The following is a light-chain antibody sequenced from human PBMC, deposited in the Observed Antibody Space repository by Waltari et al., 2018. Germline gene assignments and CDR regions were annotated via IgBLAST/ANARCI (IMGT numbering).Light chain of an antibody. CDR3: SSYSSVTNVV. CDR2: DVS. J-gene: IGLJ2*01. Sequence: QSALTQPASVSGSPGQSITISCTGTSSDVGGHPYVSWYQQHPGEAPKRIIDDVSSRPSGVSPRFSSSRSGNAASLTIFGLRTEDEADYYCSSYSSVTNVVFGGGTKLTVL. CDR1: SSDVGGHPY. V-gene: IGLV2-14*01.